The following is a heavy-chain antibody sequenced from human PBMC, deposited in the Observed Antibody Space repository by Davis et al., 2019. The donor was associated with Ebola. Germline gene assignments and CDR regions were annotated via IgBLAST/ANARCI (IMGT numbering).Heavy chain of an antibody. D-gene: IGHD3-3*01. CDR1: GGSIISSSSY. J-gene: IGHJ5*02. V-gene: IGHV4-39*01. CDR2: IYYSGIT. CDR3: ARQGWSGYSLRHWLDP. Sequence: SETLSLTCTVSGGSIISSSSYWGWIRQPPRKGLEWIGSIYYSGITYYNPSLKSRVTISVDTSKNQFSLKLRSVTAADTAVYYCARQGWSGYSLRHWLDPWGLGTLVTVSS.